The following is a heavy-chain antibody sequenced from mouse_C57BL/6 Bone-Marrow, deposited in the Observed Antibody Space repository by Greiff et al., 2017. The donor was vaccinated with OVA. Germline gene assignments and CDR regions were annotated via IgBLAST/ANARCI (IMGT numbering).Heavy chain of an antibody. CDR3: ARRRWLLRSAMDY. Sequence: LVESGPELVKPGASVKLSCKASGYTFTSYDINWVKQRPGQGLAWIGWIYPRDGSTKYNEKFKGKATLTVDTSSSTAYMELHSLTSEDSAVYFCARRRWLLRSAMDYWGQGTSVTVSS. V-gene: IGHV1-85*01. CDR1: GYTFTSYD. CDR2: IYPRDGST. J-gene: IGHJ4*01. D-gene: IGHD2-3*01.